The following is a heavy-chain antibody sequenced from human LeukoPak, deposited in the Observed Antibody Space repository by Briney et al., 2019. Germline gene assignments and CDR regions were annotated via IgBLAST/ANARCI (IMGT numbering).Heavy chain of an antibody. J-gene: IGHJ4*02. CDR1: GGSFSGYY. D-gene: IGHD2-15*01. CDR2: INHSGST. Sequence: PSETLSLTCAVYGGSFSGYYWSWIRQPPGKGLEWIGEINHSGSTNYNPSLKSRVTISVDTSKNRFSLKLSSVTAADTAVYYCATTAMGSGPNDYWGQGTLVTVSS. CDR3: ATTAMGSGPNDY. V-gene: IGHV4-34*01.